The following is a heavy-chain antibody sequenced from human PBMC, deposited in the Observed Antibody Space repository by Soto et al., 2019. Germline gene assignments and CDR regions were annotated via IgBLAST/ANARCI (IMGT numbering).Heavy chain of an antibody. CDR3: ARVAAAGTYFDY. V-gene: IGHV4-4*02. Sequence: QVQLQESGPGLVKPSGTLSLTCAVSGGSISSSNWWSWVRQPPGKGLEWIGEIYHSGSTNYNPSLKSRVSXXVXXSKNQFSLKLSSVTAADTAVYYCARVAAAGTYFDYWGQGTLVTVSS. CDR2: IYHSGST. CDR1: GGSISSSNW. J-gene: IGHJ4*02. D-gene: IGHD6-13*01.